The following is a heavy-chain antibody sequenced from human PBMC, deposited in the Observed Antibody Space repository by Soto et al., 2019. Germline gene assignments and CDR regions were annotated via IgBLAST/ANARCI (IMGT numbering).Heavy chain of an antibody. Sequence: EVQLVESGGGLVQPGGSLRLSCAASGFTFSDHYMDWVRQAPGKGLEWVGRTRNKANSYTTEYAASVKGRFTISRDDSKNSLYLQMNSLKTEDTAMYYCARAGGSAYTIDYWGQGILVTVSS. CDR1: GFTFSDHY. J-gene: IGHJ4*02. D-gene: IGHD2-15*01. CDR2: TRNKANSYTT. CDR3: ARAGGSAYTIDY. V-gene: IGHV3-72*01.